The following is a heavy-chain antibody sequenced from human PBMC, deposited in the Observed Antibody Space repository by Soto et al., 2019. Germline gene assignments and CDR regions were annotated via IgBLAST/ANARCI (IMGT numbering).Heavy chain of an antibody. Sequence: QVQLQESGPGLVKPSQTLSLTCTVSGGSISSGDYYWSWIRQPPGKGLEWIGYIYYSGSTYYNPSLKSRVTISVDPSKNQLSRKLSSGTAAVTAVYYCASGPVTAINFDYWGQGTLVTVS. V-gene: IGHV4-30-4*01. D-gene: IGHD2-21*02. CDR3: ASGPVTAINFDY. J-gene: IGHJ4*02. CDR1: GGSISSGDYY. CDR2: IYYSGST.